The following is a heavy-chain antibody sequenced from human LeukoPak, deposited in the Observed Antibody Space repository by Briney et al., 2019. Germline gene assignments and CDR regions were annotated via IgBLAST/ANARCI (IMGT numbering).Heavy chain of an antibody. V-gene: IGHV3-7*01. Sequence: GGSLRLSCAASGFTFSSYWMSWVRQAPGKGLEWVANIKQDGSEKYYVDSVKGRFTISRDNAKNSLYLQMNSLRAEDTAVYYCARAVRGVSNWFDPWGQGALVTVSS. CDR2: IKQDGSEK. CDR3: ARAVRGVSNWFDP. D-gene: IGHD3-10*01. J-gene: IGHJ5*02. CDR1: GFTFSSYW.